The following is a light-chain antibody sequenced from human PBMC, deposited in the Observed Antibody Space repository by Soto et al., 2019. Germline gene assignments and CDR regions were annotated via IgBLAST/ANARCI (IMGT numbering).Light chain of an antibody. CDR3: AAWDDSLSGWV. CDR2: RNN. V-gene: IGLV1-47*01. CDR1: SSNIGSNF. Sequence: QSALTQPPSASGTPGQRVTISCSGSSSNIGSNFVYWYQQFPGTAPKLLIYRNNQRPSGVPDRFSGSKSGTSASLAISGLPSEDEADYYCAAWDDSLSGWVFGGGTKLTV. J-gene: IGLJ3*02.